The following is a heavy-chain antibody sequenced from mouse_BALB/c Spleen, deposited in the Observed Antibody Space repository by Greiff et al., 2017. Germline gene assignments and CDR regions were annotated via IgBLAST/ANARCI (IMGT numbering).Heavy chain of an antibody. CDR1: GFTFSDYY. V-gene: IGHV5-4*02. CDR3: ARVHYYGPFAY. J-gene: IGHJ3*01. D-gene: IGHD1-2*01. CDR2: ISDGGSYT. Sequence: EVMLVESGGGLVKPGGSLKLSCAASGFTFSDYYMYWVRQTPEKRLEWVATISDGGSYTYYPDSVKGRFTISRDNAKNNLYLQMSSLKSEDTAMYYCARVHYYGPFAYWGQGTLVTVSA.